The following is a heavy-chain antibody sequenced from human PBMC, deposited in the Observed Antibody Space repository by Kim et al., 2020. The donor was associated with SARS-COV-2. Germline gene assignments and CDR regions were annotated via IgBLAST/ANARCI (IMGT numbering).Heavy chain of an antibody. J-gene: IGHJ5*02. CDR2: IYYSGST. Sequence: SETLSLTCTVSGGSISSGGYYWSWIRQHPGKGLEWIGYIYYSGSTYYNPSLKSRVTISVDTSKNQFSLKLSSVTAADTAVYYCARGRLLWFGEFTSRGWFDPWGQGTLVTVSS. D-gene: IGHD3-10*01. CDR3: ARGRLLWFGEFTSRGWFDP. V-gene: IGHV4-31*03. CDR1: GGSISSGGYY.